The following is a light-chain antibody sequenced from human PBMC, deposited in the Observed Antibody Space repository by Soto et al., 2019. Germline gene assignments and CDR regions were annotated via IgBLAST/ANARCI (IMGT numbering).Light chain of an antibody. CDR3: QQYDSSPRT. J-gene: IGKJ1*01. Sequence: EVVLTQSPGTLSLSPGERATLSCRASQSVSSNLAWYQQRPGQAPRLLIYGASTRASGIPTRFVGSGSGTAFTLTISSLQSEDFAVYYCQQYDSSPRTFGQGTKVDIK. V-gene: IGKV3-15*01. CDR1: QSVSSN. CDR2: GAS.